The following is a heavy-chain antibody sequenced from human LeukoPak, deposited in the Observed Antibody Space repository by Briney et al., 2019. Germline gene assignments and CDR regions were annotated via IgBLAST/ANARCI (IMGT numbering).Heavy chain of an antibody. CDR3: ASPLVDGIAGYY. CDR2: INWNGGST. CDR1: GSTFDDYG. V-gene: IGHV3-20*04. D-gene: IGHD6-13*01. J-gene: IGHJ4*02. Sequence: GGSLRLSCAASGSTFDDYGMSWVRQAPGKGLEWVSGINWNGGSTGYADSVKGRFTISRDNAKNSLYLQMNSLRAEDTAVYYCASPLVDGIAGYYWGQGTLVTVSS.